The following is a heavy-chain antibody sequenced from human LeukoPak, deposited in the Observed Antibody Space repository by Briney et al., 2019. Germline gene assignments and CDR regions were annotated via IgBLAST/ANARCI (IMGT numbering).Heavy chain of an antibody. J-gene: IGHJ4*02. D-gene: IGHD4-23*01. CDR3: AGYGGFSK. Sequence: AGGSLRLSCAVSGFTVSGNHVTWVRQAPGKGRAWVSTIYNTGTTNYADSVKGRFPIPRDNSKNTVYLQMNSLRAEDMAIYYCAGYGGFSKWGQGTHVTVSS. V-gene: IGHV3-53*01. CDR2: IYNTGTT. CDR1: GFTVSGNH.